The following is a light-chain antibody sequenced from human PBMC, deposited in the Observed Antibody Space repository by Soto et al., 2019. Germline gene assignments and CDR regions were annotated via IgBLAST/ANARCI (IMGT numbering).Light chain of an antibody. CDR1: QSISSY. Sequence: DIQMTQSPSSLSASVGDRVTITCRASQSISSYLNWYQQKPGKAPKLLIYAASSLQSGVPSRFSVSGSGTDFTLTISSLQPEEFATYSCQQSYSTPYTFGQGTKLDIK. V-gene: IGKV1-39*01. CDR2: AAS. J-gene: IGKJ2*01. CDR3: QQSYSTPYT.